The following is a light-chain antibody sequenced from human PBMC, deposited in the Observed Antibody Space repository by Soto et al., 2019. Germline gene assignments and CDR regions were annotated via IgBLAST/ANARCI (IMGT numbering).Light chain of an antibody. J-gene: IGKJ4*01. V-gene: IGKV3-15*01. CDR2: GSS. CDR3: QQYDVWPALT. Sequence: EKALTQSPVTLSLSPGERATLSCRASQSVSSNLAWYQQRPGQAPRLLIYGSSTRARGVPDRFSGSGSGTEFILIISSLQSEDSAVYYCQQYDVWPALTFGGGTKVDIK. CDR1: QSVSSN.